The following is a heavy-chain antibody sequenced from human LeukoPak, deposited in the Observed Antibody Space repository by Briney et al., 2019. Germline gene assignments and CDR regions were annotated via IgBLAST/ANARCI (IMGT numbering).Heavy chain of an antibody. V-gene: IGHV3-7*01. CDR1: GFTFSRFW. CDR2: INQDGSEK. D-gene: IGHD6-6*01. Sequence: GSLRLSCAASGFTFSRFWMSWVRQAPGKGLEWVANINQDGSEKYYVDSVKGRFTISRDNAKNSLHLQMNSLRAEDTAVYYCAARAIAARPYYLDYWGQGTLVTVSS. J-gene: IGHJ4*02. CDR3: AARAIAARPYYLDY.